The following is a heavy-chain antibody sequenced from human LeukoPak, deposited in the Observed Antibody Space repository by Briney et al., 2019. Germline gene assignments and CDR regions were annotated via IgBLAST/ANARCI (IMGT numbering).Heavy chain of an antibody. J-gene: IGHJ4*02. D-gene: IGHD3-10*01. CDR2: ISSTSSYI. V-gene: IGHV3-21*01. CDR3: AKDSSMVRGVIIRAGSQFDY. CDR1: GFTFSSYT. Sequence: GGSLRLSCAASGFTFSSYTMNWVRQAPGKGLEWVSSISSTSSYIYYADSVKGRFTISRDNSKNTLYLQMNSLRAEDTAVYYCAKDSSMVRGVIIRAGSQFDYWGQGTLVTVSS.